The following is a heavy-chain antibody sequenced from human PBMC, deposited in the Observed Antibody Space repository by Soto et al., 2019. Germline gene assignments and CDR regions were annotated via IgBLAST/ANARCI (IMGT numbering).Heavy chain of an antibody. Sequence: ASVKVSCKASGGTFSSYTISWVRQAPGQGLEWMGRIIPILGIANYAQKFQGRVTITADKSTSTAYMELSSLRSEDTAVYYCASHNIVVVPAATFDYWGQGTLVTVSS. CDR2: IIPILGIA. CDR3: ASHNIVVVPAATFDY. J-gene: IGHJ4*02. CDR1: GGTFSSYT. D-gene: IGHD2-2*01. V-gene: IGHV1-69*02.